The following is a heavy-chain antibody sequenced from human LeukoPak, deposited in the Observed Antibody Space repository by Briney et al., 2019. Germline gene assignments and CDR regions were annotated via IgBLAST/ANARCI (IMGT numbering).Heavy chain of an antibody. J-gene: IGHJ4*02. CDR3: ARDLESSGWYAYFDY. CDR2: ISAQHGQT. V-gene: IGHV1-18*01. CDR1: GYSENFYG. Sequence: ASVKVSCKTSGYSENFYGITWVRQVAGQGLEWMGWISAQHGQTEYAPNSQDRVTMTTDTYTNTAYMELRSLRSDDTAVYYCARDLESSGWYAYFDYWGQGTLVTASS. D-gene: IGHD6-19*01.